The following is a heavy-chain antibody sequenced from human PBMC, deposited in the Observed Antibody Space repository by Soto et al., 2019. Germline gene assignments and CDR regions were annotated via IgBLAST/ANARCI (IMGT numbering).Heavy chain of an antibody. D-gene: IGHD3-22*01. CDR2: IYYSGST. CDR1: GGSISSGGYY. J-gene: IGHJ4*02. Sequence: SSETLSLTCTVSGGSISSGGYYWSWIRQHPGKGLEWIGYIYYSGSTYYNPSLKSRVTISVDTSKNQFSLKLSSVTAADTAVYYCARGNYYDSSGYYSPFGYWGQGTLVTVSS. CDR3: ARGNYYDSSGYYSPFGY. V-gene: IGHV4-31*03.